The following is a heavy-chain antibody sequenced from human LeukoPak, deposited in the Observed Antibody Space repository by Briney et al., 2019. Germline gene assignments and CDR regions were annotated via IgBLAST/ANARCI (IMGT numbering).Heavy chain of an antibody. Sequence: SETLSLTCAVSGSSITSVYYWGWIRQPPGKGLEWIGSIHHSRITYYRPSLKGRVTISVDTSKIQFSLKMRSVTAADTAIYYCARPLYCSSTSCSDAFDIWGQGTLVTVSS. CDR1: GSSITSVYY. CDR3: ARPLYCSSTSCSDAFDI. J-gene: IGHJ3*02. D-gene: IGHD2-2*01. V-gene: IGHV4-38-2*01. CDR2: IHHSRIT.